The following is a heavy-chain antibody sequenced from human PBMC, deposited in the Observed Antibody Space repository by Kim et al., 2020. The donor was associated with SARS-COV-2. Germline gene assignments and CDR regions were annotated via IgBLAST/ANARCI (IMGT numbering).Heavy chain of an antibody. J-gene: IGHJ4*02. D-gene: IGHD5-18*01. CDR3: ARSEQDTAMVMDY. CDR1: GFTFSSYG. CDR2: IWYDGSNK. Sequence: GGSLRLSCAASGFTFSSYGMHWVRQAPGKGLEWVAVIWYDGSNKYYADSVKGRFTISRDNSKNTLYLQMNSLRAEDTAVYYCARSEQDTAMVMDYWGQGTLVTVSS. V-gene: IGHV3-33*01.